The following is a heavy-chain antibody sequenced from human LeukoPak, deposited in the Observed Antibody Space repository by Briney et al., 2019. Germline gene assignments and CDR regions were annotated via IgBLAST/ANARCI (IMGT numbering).Heavy chain of an antibody. Sequence: QPGRSLRLSCAASGFTFSSHGMHWVRQAPGKALEWVAVTSYDGTTKYYADSAKGRFNISRDNSKNTLYLQMNSLRVDDTAVYYCAKDATLFGDQYFDYWGQGTLVIVSS. J-gene: IGHJ4*02. CDR2: TSYDGTTK. V-gene: IGHV3-30*18. CDR1: GFTFSSHG. D-gene: IGHD3-10*01. CDR3: AKDATLFGDQYFDY.